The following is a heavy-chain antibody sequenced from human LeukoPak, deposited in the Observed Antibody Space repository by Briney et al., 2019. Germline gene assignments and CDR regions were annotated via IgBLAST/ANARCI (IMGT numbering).Heavy chain of an antibody. D-gene: IGHD3-22*01. V-gene: IGHV1-18*01. CDR1: GYTFTICG. J-gene: IGHJ6*02. CDR2: ISAYNGNT. Sequence: ASVKVSFKASGYTFTICGISWVRQAPGQGLEWMGWISAYNGNTNYAQKLQGRVTMTTDTSTSTAYMELRSLRSDDTAVYYCARELYYDSSGYYFYYYGMDVWGQGTTVTVSS. CDR3: ARELYYDSSGYYFYYYGMDV.